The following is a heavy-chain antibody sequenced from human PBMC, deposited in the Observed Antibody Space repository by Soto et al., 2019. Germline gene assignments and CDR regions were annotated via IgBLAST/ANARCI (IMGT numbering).Heavy chain of an antibody. D-gene: IGHD4-17*01. CDR1: GFTFSSHA. Sequence: GSLRLSCAASGFTFSSHAMSWVRQAPGKGREWVATIRDGGSETYYVDSVKGRFTISRDNAKNSLYLQMNSLRAEDTAVYYCASEDYGDYVFWFDPWGQGTLVTVSS. CDR3: ASEDYGDYVFWFDP. J-gene: IGHJ5*02. CDR2: IRDGGSET. V-gene: IGHV3-7*01.